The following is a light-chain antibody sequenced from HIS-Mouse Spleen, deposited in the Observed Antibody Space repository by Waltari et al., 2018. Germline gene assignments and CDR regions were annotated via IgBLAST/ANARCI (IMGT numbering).Light chain of an antibody. V-gene: IGKV3-11*01. CDR3: QQRSNWPT. J-gene: IGKJ4*01. Sequence: EIVLTQSPATLSLSPGERATLSCRASQSVSSYLAWYQQKPGQAPRLLIYDASNRATGIPARFSGSGSGTDFTLTISSLEPEDFAVYYCQQRSNWPTFGGVTKVEIK. CDR1: QSVSSY. CDR2: DAS.